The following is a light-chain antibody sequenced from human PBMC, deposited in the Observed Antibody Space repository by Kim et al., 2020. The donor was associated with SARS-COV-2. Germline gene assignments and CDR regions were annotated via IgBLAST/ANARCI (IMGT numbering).Light chain of an antibody. V-gene: IGKV3-15*01. CDR2: GAS. CDR3: QQYNNWPPLT. J-gene: IGKJ4*01. CDR1: QSVSSN. Sequence: SPGERATPPCRASQSVSSNLAWYQQKPGQAPRLLIYGASTRATGIPARFSGSGSGTEFTLTISSLQSEDFAVYYCQQYNNWPPLTFGGGTKVEIK.